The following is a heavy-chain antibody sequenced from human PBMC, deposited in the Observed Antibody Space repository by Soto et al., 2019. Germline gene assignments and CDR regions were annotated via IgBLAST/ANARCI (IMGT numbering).Heavy chain of an antibody. Sequence: SETLSLTCTVSCDSINRGGYYWSWIRQHPGKGLEWIGYIYYSGTTYYSPSLESRTTISLDASKNQFYLKLSSVTAADTALYYCARVKGKGYTNCFAEWGQGTLVT. V-gene: IGHV4-31*03. CDR3: ARVKGKGYTNCFAE. J-gene: IGHJ4*02. CDR2: IYYSGTT. D-gene: IGHD5-18*01. CDR1: CDSINRGGYY.